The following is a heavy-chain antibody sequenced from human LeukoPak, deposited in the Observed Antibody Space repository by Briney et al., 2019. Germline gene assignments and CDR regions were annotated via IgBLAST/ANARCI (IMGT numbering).Heavy chain of an antibody. V-gene: IGHV4-59*11. CDR3: ARSLGDDSWVALRGYYYMDV. J-gene: IGHJ6*03. Sequence: KSSETLSLTCSVSGGSMSGHYWIWIRQPQGKGLEWIGYVFDSGNTNYDPSLKSRVAISFDTASNHFSLKLNSVTASDSGIYFCARSLGDDSWVALRGYYYMDVWGRGTTVTVSS. CDR2: VFDSGNT. CDR1: GGSMSGHY. D-gene: IGHD3-3*01.